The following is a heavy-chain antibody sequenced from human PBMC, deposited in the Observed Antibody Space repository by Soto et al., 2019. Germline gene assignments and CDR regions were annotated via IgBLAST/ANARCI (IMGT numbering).Heavy chain of an antibody. CDR1: GFNFRTYA. D-gene: IGHD2-21*02. CDR3: TKRPMCAGDCWYFDD. J-gene: IGHJ4*02. V-gene: IGHV3-23*05. Sequence: EVRLLESGGGSEQPGGSLRLSCAASGFNFRTYAMYWVRQAPGKGLEWVSAIDDGNSAYYADSVKGRFIISRDNSRNTLYLQMDGLRVEDKAIYFCTKRPMCAGDCWYFDDWGQGILVTVSS. CDR2: IDDGNSA.